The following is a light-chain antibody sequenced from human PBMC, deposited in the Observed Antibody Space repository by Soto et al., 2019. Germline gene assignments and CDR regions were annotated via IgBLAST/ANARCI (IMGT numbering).Light chain of an antibody. V-gene: IGKV3-15*01. Sequence: EIVLPQSPALLSVSPGETATHSSRARRRGSSSDLGWYQQKPGQAPKLLIHGATTRARGIPARFSGSGSGTDFTLTISSLQSEDFAVYYCLQYYNWPRTFGQGTKVDIK. CDR3: LQYYNWPRT. J-gene: IGKJ1*01. CDR2: GAT. CDR1: RRGSSSD.